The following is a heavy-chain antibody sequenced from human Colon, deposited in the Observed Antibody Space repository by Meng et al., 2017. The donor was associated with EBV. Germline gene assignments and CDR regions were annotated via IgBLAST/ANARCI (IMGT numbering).Heavy chain of an antibody. D-gene: IGHD3-10*01. J-gene: IGHJ5*02. V-gene: IGHV4-30-2*01. CDR2: IYHGVNI. CDR1: GDSITSGDYS. CDR3: VRDTRRGGGWFDP. Sequence: QLHPRGAGLVRPSQTLSLTCAVSGDSITSGDYSWTWIRQPPGKGLEWIGYIYHGVNIYYTPSLRSRVTISVDKSRNQFSLKLTSVSAADTAVYYCVRDTRRGGGWFDPWGQGTLVTVSS.